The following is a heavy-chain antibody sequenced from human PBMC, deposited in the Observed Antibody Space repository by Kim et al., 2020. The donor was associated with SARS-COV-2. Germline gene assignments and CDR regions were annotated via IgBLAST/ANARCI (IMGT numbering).Heavy chain of an antibody. Sequence: SETLSLTCTVSGGSISSSSYYWGWIRQPPGKGLEWIGSIYYSGSTYYNPSLKSRVTISVDTSKNQFSLKLSSVTAADTAVYYCARDRYSSSWEIDWYFDLWGRGTLVTVSS. V-gene: IGHV4-39*07. D-gene: IGHD6-13*01. CDR1: GGSISSSSYY. J-gene: IGHJ2*01. CDR2: IYYSGST. CDR3: ARDRYSSSWEIDWYFDL.